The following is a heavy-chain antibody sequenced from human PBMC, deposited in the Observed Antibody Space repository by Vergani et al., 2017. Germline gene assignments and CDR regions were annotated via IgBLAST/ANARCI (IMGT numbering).Heavy chain of an antibody. D-gene: IGHD3-10*01. CDR2: IYYSGST. Sequence: QVQLQESGPGLVKPSQTLSLTCTVSGGSISSGGYYWSWIRQHPGKGLEWIGFIYYSGSTYYNPSLKSRVTISVDTSKNQFSLKLSSVTAADTAVYYGARGTAGYYGSGRDFDYWGQGTLVTVSS. CDR1: GGSISSGGYY. CDR3: ARGTAGYYGSGRDFDY. J-gene: IGHJ4*02. V-gene: IGHV4-31*03.